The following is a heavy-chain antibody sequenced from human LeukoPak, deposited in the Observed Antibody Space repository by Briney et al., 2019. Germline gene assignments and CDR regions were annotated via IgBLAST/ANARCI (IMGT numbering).Heavy chain of an antibody. J-gene: IGHJ4*02. D-gene: IGHD3-16*02. CDR2: INPNSGVT. CDR1: GYTFTGYY. Sequence: GASVKVSCKASGYTFTGYYMHWVRQAPGQGLEWMGWINPNSGVTYYAQKFQGRVSMTRDTSISTAYIEVSRLRSDDSALYYCARLSTPNLYYFDYWGQGTLVTVSS. V-gene: IGHV1-2*02. CDR3: ARLSTPNLYYFDY.